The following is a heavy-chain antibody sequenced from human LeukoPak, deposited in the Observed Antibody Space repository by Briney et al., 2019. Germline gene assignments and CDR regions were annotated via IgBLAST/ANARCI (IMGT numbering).Heavy chain of an antibody. Sequence: GGSLRLSCAASGFTFSSYGMHWVRQAPGKGLEWVAFIRYDGSNKYYADSVKGRFTISRDNSKNTLYLQMNSLRAKDTAVYYCAKDREYYDSSGFFDYWGQGTLVTVSS. CDR3: AKDREYYDSSGFFDY. CDR1: GFTFSSYG. D-gene: IGHD3-22*01. J-gene: IGHJ4*02. V-gene: IGHV3-30*02. CDR2: IRYDGSNK.